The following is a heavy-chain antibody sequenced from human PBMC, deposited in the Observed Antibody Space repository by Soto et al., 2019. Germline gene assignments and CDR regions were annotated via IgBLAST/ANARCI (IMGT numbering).Heavy chain of an antibody. CDR2: IDPSDSQT. CDR3: ARQIYDSDTGPNFQYYFDS. J-gene: IGHJ4*02. CDR1: GYSFAGYW. V-gene: IGHV5-10-1*01. D-gene: IGHD3-22*01. Sequence: GESLKISCKGSGYSFAGYWITWVRQKPGKGLERMGRIDPSDSQTYYSPSFRGHVTISVTKSITTVFLQWSSLRASDTAMYYCARQIYDSDTGPNFQYYFDSWGQGTPVTVSS.